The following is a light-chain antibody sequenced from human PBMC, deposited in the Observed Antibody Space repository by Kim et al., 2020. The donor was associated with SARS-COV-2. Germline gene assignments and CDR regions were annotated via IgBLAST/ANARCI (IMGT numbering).Light chain of an antibody. CDR2: AAS. CDR3: QQLNSYPYT. J-gene: IGKJ2*01. V-gene: IGKV1-9*01. Sequence: IQLTQSPSSLSASVGDRVTITCRASQDISSYLAWYQQKPGMAPKLLISAASTLQSAVPSRFSGSGSGTDFTLTISSLQPEDFATYYCQQLNSYPYTFGQGTKLEI. CDR1: QDISSY.